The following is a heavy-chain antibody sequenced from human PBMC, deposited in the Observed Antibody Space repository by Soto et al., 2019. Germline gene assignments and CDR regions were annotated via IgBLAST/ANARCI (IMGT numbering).Heavy chain of an antibody. Sequence: SEALSVTCAVSVYSISIGYYWGWLRQPPAKGLESIVTIYHRGSTYYHPSLKSRVTISVDTSKTQFSLKLNSVTAADTAVYYCARALYCSGGSCYPLRGTDVWGLGTTVTVSS. CDR3: ARALYCSGGSCYPLRGTDV. V-gene: IGHV4-38-2*01. CDR1: VYSISIGYY. CDR2: IYHRGST. D-gene: IGHD2-15*01. J-gene: IGHJ6*01.